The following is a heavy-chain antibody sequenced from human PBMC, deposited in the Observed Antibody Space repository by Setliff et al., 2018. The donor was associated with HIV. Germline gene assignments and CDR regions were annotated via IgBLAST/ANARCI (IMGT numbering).Heavy chain of an antibody. Sequence: PSETLSLTCTVSGGSISSRNFYWGWIRQPPGKGLEWIGSIAYTGSGYYNSSLKSLVTISVDTSRNECSLKLTSVTDADTALYYCAREVRWELPQGFDHWGQGSQVTVSS. CDR1: GGSISSRNFY. V-gene: IGHV4-39*07. J-gene: IGHJ4*02. CDR2: IAYTGSG. D-gene: IGHD1-26*01. CDR3: AREVRWELPQGFDH.